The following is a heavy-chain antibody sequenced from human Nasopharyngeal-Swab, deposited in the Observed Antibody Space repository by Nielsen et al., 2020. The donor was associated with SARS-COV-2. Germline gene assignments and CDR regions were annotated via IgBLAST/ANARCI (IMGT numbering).Heavy chain of an antibody. V-gene: IGHV1-24*01. Sequence: ASVKVSCKVSGYTLTELSMHWVRRAPGKGLEWMGGFDPEDGETIYAQKFQGRVTMTEDTSTDTAYMELSSLRSEDTAVYYCATTTPIVGAPSWFDPWGQGTLVTVSS. D-gene: IGHD1-26*01. CDR3: ATTTPIVGAPSWFDP. CDR1: GYTLTELS. CDR2: FDPEDGET. J-gene: IGHJ5*02.